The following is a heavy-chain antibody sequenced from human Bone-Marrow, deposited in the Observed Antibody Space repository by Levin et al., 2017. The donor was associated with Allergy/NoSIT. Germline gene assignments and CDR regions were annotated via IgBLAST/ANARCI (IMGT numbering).Heavy chain of an antibody. Sequence: GASVKVSCKASGYTFTGYYMHWVRQAPGQGLEWMGWINPNSGGTNYAQKFQGRVTMTRDTSISTAYMELSRLRSDDTAVYYCARLLGGSGSYYYYWGQGTLVTVSS. D-gene: IGHD3-10*01. V-gene: IGHV1-2*02. J-gene: IGHJ4*02. CDR3: ARLLGGSGSYYYY. CDR1: GYTFTGYY. CDR2: INPNSGGT.